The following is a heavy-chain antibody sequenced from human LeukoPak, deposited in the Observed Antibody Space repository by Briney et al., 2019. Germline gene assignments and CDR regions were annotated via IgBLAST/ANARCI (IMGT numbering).Heavy chain of an antibody. Sequence: GGSLRPSCAASGFTFSDYYMSWIRQAPGKGLEWVSYISSTGSAIYYADSVKGRFTISRDNAKNSLFLQMNSLRAEDTAVYYCARRYCTSANCHHFDYWGQGTLVTVSS. D-gene: IGHD4/OR15-4a*01. CDR3: ARRYCTSANCHHFDY. V-gene: IGHV3-11*01. CDR2: ISSTGSAI. CDR1: GFTFSDYY. J-gene: IGHJ4*02.